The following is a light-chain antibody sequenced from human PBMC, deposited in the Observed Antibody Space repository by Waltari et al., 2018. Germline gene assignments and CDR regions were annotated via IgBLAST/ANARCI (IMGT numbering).Light chain of an antibody. CDR3: QQRSDWPLT. J-gene: IGKJ4*01. V-gene: IGKV3-11*01. Sequence: EIVLTQSPATLSLSPGERATLSCRASQSVAIHLAWYQQKPGQAPRLLIYEAANRATGIPARFSGSGSGTDFTLTISSLEPEDFAVYYCQQRSDWPLTFGGGTKVEIK. CDR1: QSVAIH. CDR2: EAA.